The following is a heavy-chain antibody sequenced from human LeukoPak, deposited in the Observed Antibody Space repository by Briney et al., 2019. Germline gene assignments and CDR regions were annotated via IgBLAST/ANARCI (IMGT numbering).Heavy chain of an antibody. CDR1: GFTFSSYW. CDR2: IKQDGSEK. CDR3: ARPGYYYDSSGYYSAGGFDY. D-gene: IGHD3-22*01. J-gene: IGHJ4*02. V-gene: IGHV3-7*01. Sequence: GRSLRLSCAASGFTFSSYWMSWVRQAPGKGLEWVANIKQDGSEKYYVDSVKGRFTISRDNAKNSLYLQMNSLRAEDTAVYYCARPGYYYDSSGYYSAGGFDYWGQGTLVTVSS.